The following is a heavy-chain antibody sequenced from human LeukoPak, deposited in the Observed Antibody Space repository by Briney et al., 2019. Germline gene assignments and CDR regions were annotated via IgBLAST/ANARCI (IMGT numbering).Heavy chain of an antibody. CDR1: GYTFTSYG. V-gene: IGHV1-69*05. Sequence: ASVKVSCKASGYTFTSYGISWVRQAPGQGLEWMGGIIPIFGTANYAQKFQGRVTMTRDTSTSTVYMELSSLRSEDTAVYYCARDKGQQLVLDDYWGQGTLVTVSS. J-gene: IGHJ4*02. CDR3: ARDKGQQLVLDDY. D-gene: IGHD6-13*01. CDR2: IIPIFGTA.